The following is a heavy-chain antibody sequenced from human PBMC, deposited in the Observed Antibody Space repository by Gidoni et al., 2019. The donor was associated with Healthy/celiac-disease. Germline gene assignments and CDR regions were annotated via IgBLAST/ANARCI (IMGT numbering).Heavy chain of an antibody. V-gene: IGHV4-30-4*01. CDR3: ARAPHDYGDYGAFDI. Sequence: QVQLQESGPGLVTPSQPLSLTCTVPGGSISRGDYFWSWIRQPPGKGLEWIGYIYYSGRTYYNPSLKSRVTISVDTSKNQFSLKLSSVTAADTAVYYCARAPHDYGDYGAFDIWGQGTMVTVSS. CDR1: GGSISRGDYF. D-gene: IGHD4-17*01. CDR2: IYYSGRT. J-gene: IGHJ3*02.